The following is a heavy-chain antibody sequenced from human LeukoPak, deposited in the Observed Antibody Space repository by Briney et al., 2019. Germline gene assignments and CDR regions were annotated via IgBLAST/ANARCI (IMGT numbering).Heavy chain of an antibody. D-gene: IGHD6-19*01. V-gene: IGHV3-23*01. CDR2: IGGSGGST. CDR3: ATQSSGWSSSFDY. J-gene: IGHJ4*02. Sequence: GGSLRLSCAASGFTFSSYAMSWVRQAPGKGLEWVSAIGGSGGSTYYADSVKGRFTISRDNSKNTLFLQLNSLRAEDTAVYYCATQSSGWSSSFDYWGRGTLVAVSS. CDR1: GFTFSSYA.